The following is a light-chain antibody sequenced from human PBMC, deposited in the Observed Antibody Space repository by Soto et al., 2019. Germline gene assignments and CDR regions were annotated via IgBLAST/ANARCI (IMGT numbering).Light chain of an antibody. CDR2: DVT. Sequence: QSVLTQPRSVSGSPGQAGTISCTGTSSDGGGYNYVSWYQQHPGKVPKLMIYDVTKRPSGVPDRFSGSKSGNPASLTISGLRPDDEADYYCCSYAGSYTFYVFGTGTKVTVL. CDR3: CSYAGSYTFYV. J-gene: IGLJ1*01. V-gene: IGLV2-11*01. CDR1: SSDGGGYNY.